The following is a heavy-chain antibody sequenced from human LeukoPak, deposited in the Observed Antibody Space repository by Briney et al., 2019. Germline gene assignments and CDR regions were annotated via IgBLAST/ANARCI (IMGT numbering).Heavy chain of an antibody. V-gene: IGHV3-23*01. J-gene: IGHJ4*02. CDR1: GFTFSSYA. D-gene: IGHD5-24*01. Sequence: GGSLRLSCAASGFTFSSYAMSWVRQAPGKGLEWVSAFSGSGGDTYYADSVKGRFTISRDNSKNTLYLQMNSLRAEDTAVYYCTKSGYNCFDYWGQGTLVTVSS. CDR3: TKSGYNCFDY. CDR2: FSGSGGDT.